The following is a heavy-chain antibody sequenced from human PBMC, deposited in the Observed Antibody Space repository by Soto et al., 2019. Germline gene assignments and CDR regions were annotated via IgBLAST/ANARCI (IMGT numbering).Heavy chain of an antibody. V-gene: IGHV1-69*01. CDR2: FLPVFTTA. CDR1: GGSFNTYG. Sequence: QVQLVQSGAEVKKPGSSVKVSCKASGGSFNTYGISWVRQAPGQGLEWMGGFLPVFTTAKYAQKFQGRVSITADESTYTACMELRGLRSEDPAVYFCARDGVDVSRTTVRHGALDIWVQGTVVNVSS. J-gene: IGHJ3*02. D-gene: IGHD4-17*01. CDR3: ARDGVDVSRTTVRHGALDI.